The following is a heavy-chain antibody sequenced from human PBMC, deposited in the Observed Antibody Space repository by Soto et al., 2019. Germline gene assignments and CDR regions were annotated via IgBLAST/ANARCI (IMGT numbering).Heavy chain of an antibody. CDR3: ARESGGYDSSTRYGLDV. CDR1: GGSISSVGHY. Sequence: PSETLSLTCSVSGGSISSVGHYWTWIRQQPGKGMAWIGYIYYSGSTDYNPSLKSRVTITVDRSKNQFSLNLSSVTAADTAIYYCARESGGYDSSTRYGLDVWGQGTTVTVSS. CDR2: IYYSGST. D-gene: IGHD6-25*01. J-gene: IGHJ6*02. V-gene: IGHV4-31*03.